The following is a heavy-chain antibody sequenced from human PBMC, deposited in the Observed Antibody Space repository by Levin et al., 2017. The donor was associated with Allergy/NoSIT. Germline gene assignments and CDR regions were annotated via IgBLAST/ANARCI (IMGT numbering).Heavy chain of an antibody. J-gene: IGHJ6*03. CDR2: IWYDGSNK. Sequence: GESLKISCAASGFTFSSYGMHWVRQAPGKGLEWVAVIWYDGSNKYYADSVKGRFTISRDNSKNTLYLQMNSLRAEDTAVYYCARKASYGDAIYYYYYMDGWGKGTTVTVSS. D-gene: IGHD4-17*01. CDR3: ARKASYGDAIYYYYYMDG. V-gene: IGHV3-33*01. CDR1: GFTFSSYG.